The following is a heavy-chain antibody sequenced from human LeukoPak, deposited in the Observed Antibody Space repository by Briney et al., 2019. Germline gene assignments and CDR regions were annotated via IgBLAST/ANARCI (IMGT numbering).Heavy chain of an antibody. CDR3: AREVAQDHYYYYYMDV. J-gene: IGHJ6*03. CDR1: GFTFSSYS. Sequence: GGSLRLSCGASGFTFSSYSMNWVRQATGPGLEWVSYISSSSSTIYYADSVKGRFTIFRDNAKNSLYLQMNSLRAEDTAVYYCAREVAQDHYYYYYMDVWGKGTTVTVSS. V-gene: IGHV3-48*01. CDR2: ISSSSSTI.